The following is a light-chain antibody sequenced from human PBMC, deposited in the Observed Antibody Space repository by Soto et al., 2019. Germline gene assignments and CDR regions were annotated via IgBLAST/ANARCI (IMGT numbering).Light chain of an antibody. CDR1: SSNIGNNA. CDR3: AAWDDSLNGWV. J-gene: IGLJ3*02. CDR2: YDD. Sequence: QSVLTQPHSVSEAPRQRVTISCSGSSSNIGNNAVNWYQQLPGKAPKLLIYYDDLLPSGVSDRFSGSKSGTSASLAISGLKSEDEADYYCAAWDDSLNGWVFGGGTKLTVL. V-gene: IGLV1-36*01.